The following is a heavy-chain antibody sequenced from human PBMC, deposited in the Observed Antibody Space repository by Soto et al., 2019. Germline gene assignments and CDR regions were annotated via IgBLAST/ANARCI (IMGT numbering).Heavy chain of an antibody. J-gene: IGHJ6*02. D-gene: IGHD2-15*01. Sequence: EVHLVESGGGLVKTGGSLRLSCAVSGLTFSSCTMNWVRQAPGKGLEWVSSISPSTSHIYYADSVKGRFTISRDNAKIALFLQMNSLRAEDTAVYYCSGCSGGACHQNYGMNVWGQGTRGNVTS. CDR1: GLTFSSCT. CDR2: ISPSTSHI. V-gene: IGHV3-21*01. CDR3: SGCSGGACHQNYGMNV.